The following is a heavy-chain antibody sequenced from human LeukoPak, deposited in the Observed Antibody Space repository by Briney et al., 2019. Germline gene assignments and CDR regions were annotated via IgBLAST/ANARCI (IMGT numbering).Heavy chain of an antibody. CDR3: ARVAGYLPTRWFDP. Sequence: SETLSLTCAVYGGSFSGFYWSWIRHVPGKGQEWIGEINYTGSTSYNPSLKSRVTISVDTSQNQFFLLLTSVTAADTAVYYCARVAGYLPTRWFDPWGQGTHVTVSS. D-gene: IGHD6-25*01. CDR1: GGSFSGFY. CDR2: INYTGST. J-gene: IGHJ5*02. V-gene: IGHV4-34*01.